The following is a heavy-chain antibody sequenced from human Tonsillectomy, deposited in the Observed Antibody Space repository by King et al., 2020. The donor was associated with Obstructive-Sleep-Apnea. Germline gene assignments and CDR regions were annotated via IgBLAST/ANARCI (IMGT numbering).Heavy chain of an antibody. Sequence: VQLVESGGGLVQPGGSLRLSRAASGFTFSNYWMNWVRQAPGKGLEWVANVKQDGSEKYYVDSVKGRFTISRDNAKNSLYLQMNSLRAEDTAVYYCARTRGGDGWYFDLWGRGTLVTVSS. V-gene: IGHV3-7*01. CDR2: VKQDGSEK. CDR1: GFTFSNYW. CDR3: ARTRGGDGWYFDL. D-gene: IGHD5-24*01. J-gene: IGHJ2*01.